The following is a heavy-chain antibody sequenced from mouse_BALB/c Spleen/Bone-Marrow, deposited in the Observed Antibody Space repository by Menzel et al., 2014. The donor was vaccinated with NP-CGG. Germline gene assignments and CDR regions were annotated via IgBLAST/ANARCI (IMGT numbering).Heavy chain of an antibody. CDR3: ARDGDYKYAWFAY. D-gene: IGHD2-14*01. CDR1: GFTFSDYY. Sequence: EVKLMESGGDLVKPGGSLGLSCAASGFTFSDYYMYWVRQTPEKRLEWVATISDGGSYTYYPDSVKGRFTISRDNAKNNLYLHMSSLKSEDTAMYYCARDGDYKYAWFAYWGQGTLVTVSA. J-gene: IGHJ3*01. V-gene: IGHV5-4*02. CDR2: ISDGGSYT.